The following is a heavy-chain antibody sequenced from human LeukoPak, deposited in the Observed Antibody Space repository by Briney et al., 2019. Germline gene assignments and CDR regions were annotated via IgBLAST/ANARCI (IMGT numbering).Heavy chain of an antibody. V-gene: IGHV3-23*01. CDR1: GFTFISYA. D-gene: IGHD2-2*01. CDR2: ISGSGGST. CDR3: AKDLMRGCSSTSCYAGDY. Sequence: GGSLRLSCAASGFTFISYAMSWVRQAPGKGLEWVSAISGSGGSTYYADSVKGRFTISRDNSKNTLYLQMNSLRAEDTAVYYCAKDLMRGCSSTSCYAGDYWGQGTLVTVSS. J-gene: IGHJ4*02.